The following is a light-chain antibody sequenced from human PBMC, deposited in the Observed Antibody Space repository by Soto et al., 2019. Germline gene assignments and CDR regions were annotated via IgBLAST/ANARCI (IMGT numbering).Light chain of an antibody. Sequence: DIQMTQSPSSLSASLGDRVTITFQASQDISNYLNWYQQKPGKAPKLLIYDASNLETGVPSRFSGSRSGTDFTFTISSLQPEDIATYYCQQYDYLRTFGGGTKVDIK. CDR1: QDISNY. J-gene: IGKJ4*01. CDR2: DAS. CDR3: QQYDYLRT. V-gene: IGKV1-33*01.